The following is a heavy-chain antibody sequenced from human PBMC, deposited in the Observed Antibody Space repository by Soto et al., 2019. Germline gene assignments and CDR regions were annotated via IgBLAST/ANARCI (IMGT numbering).Heavy chain of an antibody. Sequence: GGSLRLSCAASGFTFSSYAMSWVRQAPGKGLEWVSAISGSGGSTYYADSVKGRFTISRDNSKNTLYLQMNSLSAEDTAVYYCAKDGGIVVALPFDYWGQGTLVTVSS. V-gene: IGHV3-23*01. CDR2: ISGSGGST. CDR3: AKDGGIVVALPFDY. D-gene: IGHD3-22*01. CDR1: GFTFSSYA. J-gene: IGHJ4*02.